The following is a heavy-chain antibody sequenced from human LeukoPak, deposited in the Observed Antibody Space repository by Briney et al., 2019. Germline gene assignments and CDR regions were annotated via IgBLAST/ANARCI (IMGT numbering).Heavy chain of an antibody. J-gene: IGHJ3*02. V-gene: IGHV3-21*01. CDR1: GFTFSSYS. Sequence: PGGTLRLSCAASGFTFSSYSMNWVRQAPGKGLEWVSSISSSSSYIYYADSVKGRFTISRDNAKNSLYLQMNSLRAEDTAVYYCARPRLPYSGYVKVSYAFDIWGQGTMVTVSS. D-gene: IGHD5-12*01. CDR2: ISSSSSYI. CDR3: ARPRLPYSGYVKVSYAFDI.